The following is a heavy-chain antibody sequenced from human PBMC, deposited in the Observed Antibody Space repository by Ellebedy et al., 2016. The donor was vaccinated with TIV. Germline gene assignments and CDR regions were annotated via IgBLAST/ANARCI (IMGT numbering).Heavy chain of an antibody. D-gene: IGHD4-11*01. CDR1: GFSLSTSGMR. V-gene: IGHV2-70*12. CDR2: IDWDDDK. CDR3: AHRTTVTSVDY. J-gene: IGHJ4*02. Sequence: SGPTLVKSTQTLTLTCTFSGFSLSTSGMRVSWIRQPPGKALEWLARIDWDDDKFYNPSLKTRLTISKDTSKNQVVLTMANMDPVDTATYYCAHRTTVTSVDYWGRGTLVTVSS.